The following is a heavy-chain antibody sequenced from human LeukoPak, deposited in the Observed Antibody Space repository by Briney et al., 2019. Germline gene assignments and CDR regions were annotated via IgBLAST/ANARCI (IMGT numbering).Heavy chain of an antibody. J-gene: IGHJ3*02. V-gene: IGHV1-69*06. CDR1: GGTFSSYA. D-gene: IGHD2-21*02. CDR3: AREGTYCGGDCYSGAFDI. Sequence: ASVKVSCKASGGTFSSYAISWVRQAPGQGLEWMGGIIPIFGTANYAQKFQGRVTITADKSTSTAYMELSSLRSEDTAVYYCAREGTYCGGDCYSGAFDIWGQGTMVTVSS. CDR2: IIPIFGTA.